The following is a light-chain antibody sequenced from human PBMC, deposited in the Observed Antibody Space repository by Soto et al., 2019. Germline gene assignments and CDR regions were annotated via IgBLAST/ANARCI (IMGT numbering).Light chain of an antibody. CDR2: TAA. J-gene: IGKJ2*01. CDR1: QRITTY. CDR3: QQSYSTPYT. V-gene: IGKV1-39*01. Sequence: IHMPQSPSSLSASVRDRVTITCRASQRITTYLNWYQQKPGKAPKLLISTAATLQGGVPSRFSGSGSGTDFTLTITTLQPEDFATYFCQQSYSTPYTFGQGTKLEIK.